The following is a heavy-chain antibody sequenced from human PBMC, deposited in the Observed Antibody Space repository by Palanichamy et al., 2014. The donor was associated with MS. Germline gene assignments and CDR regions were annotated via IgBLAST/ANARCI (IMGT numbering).Heavy chain of an antibody. J-gene: IGHJ4*02. CDR2: TYDSGRT. CDR3: ARLWDH. Sequence: QLQLQESGPGLAKPSETLSLTCIVSGDSASSHGYYWGWLRQPPGKGLEWIGTTYDSGRTYYKSSLSSRITISVDTSKNQFSLKLTSVTAADTAVYHCARLWDHWGQGILVAVSS. V-gene: IGHV4-39*01. CDR1: GDSASSHGYY. D-gene: IGHD2-21*01.